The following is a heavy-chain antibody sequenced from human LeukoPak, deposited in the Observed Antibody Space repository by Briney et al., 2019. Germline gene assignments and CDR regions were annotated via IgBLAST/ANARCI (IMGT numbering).Heavy chain of an antibody. V-gene: IGHV4-59*12. CDR3: ARGATISGVATGAFDI. D-gene: IGHD3-3*01. J-gene: IGHJ3*02. CDR1: GGSISSYY. Sequence: SETLSLTCTVSGGSISSYYWSWIRQPPGKGLEWIGYIYYSGSTNYNPSLKSRVTISVDTSKNQFSLKLSSVTAADTAVYYCARGATISGVATGAFDIWGQGTMVTVSS. CDR2: IYYSGST.